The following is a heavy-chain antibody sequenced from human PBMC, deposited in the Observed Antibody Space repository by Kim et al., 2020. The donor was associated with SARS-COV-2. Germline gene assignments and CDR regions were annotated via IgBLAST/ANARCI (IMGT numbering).Heavy chain of an antibody. J-gene: IGHJ4*02. V-gene: IGHV4-39*01. Sequence: SETLSLTCTVSGGSISSSSYYWGWIRQPPGKGLEWIGSIYYSGSTYYNPSLKSRVTISVDTSKNQFSLKLSSVTAADTAVYYCACLKYYYGSGIDYWGQGTLVTVSS. CDR2: IYYSGST. D-gene: IGHD3-10*01. CDR3: ACLKYYYGSGIDY. CDR1: GGSISSSSYY.